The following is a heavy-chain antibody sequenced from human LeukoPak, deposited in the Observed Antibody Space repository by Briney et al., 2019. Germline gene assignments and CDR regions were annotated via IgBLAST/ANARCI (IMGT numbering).Heavy chain of an antibody. V-gene: IGHV4-59*12. CDR3: ARAVYYYDSSGYFFDY. Sequence: SETLSLTCTVSGGSISSYYWSWIRQPPGKGLEWIGYIYYSGSTNYNPSLKSRVTISVDTSKNQFSLKLSSVTAADTAVYYCARAVYYYDSSGYFFDYWGQGTLVTVSS. CDR1: GGSISSYY. CDR2: IYYSGST. D-gene: IGHD3-22*01. J-gene: IGHJ4*02.